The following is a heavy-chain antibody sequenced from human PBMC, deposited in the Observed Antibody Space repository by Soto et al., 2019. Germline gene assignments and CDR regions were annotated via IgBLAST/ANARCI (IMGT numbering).Heavy chain of an antibody. Sequence: QVQLQESGPGLVKPSQTLSLTCTVSGGSIGSGGYYWSWIRQHPGKGLEWIGYIYYSGITYYNPSIKSRVTISVDTSKNQYSLKLSSVTAADTSVYYCARSPGYYFDYWGQGTLVTVSS. CDR2: IYYSGIT. CDR3: ARSPGYYFDY. CDR1: GGSIGSGGYY. V-gene: IGHV4-31*03. J-gene: IGHJ4*02.